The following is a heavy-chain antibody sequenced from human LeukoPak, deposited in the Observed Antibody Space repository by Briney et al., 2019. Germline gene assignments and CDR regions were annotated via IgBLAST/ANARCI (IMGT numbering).Heavy chain of an antibody. D-gene: IGHD6-13*01. V-gene: IGHV3-30*04. CDR3: ARDGNSAIAAAGSPPDYYYYGMDV. CDR1: GFTFSSYA. J-gene: IGHJ6*04. CDR2: ISYDGSSK. Sequence: GGSLRLSCAASGFTFSSYAMHWVRQAPGKGLEWVAVISYDGSSKYYADSVKGRFTISRDNSKNTLYLQMNSLRAEDTAVYYCARDGNSAIAAAGSPPDYYYYGMDVWGKGTTVTVSS.